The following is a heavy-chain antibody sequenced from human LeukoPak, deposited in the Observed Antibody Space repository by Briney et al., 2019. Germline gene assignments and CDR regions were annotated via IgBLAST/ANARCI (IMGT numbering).Heavy chain of an antibody. CDR2: IRSKANKYAT. Sequence: GGSLRLSCAASGFTFSDSAMHWVRQASGRGLEWVDRIRSKANKYATAYGESVKGMFTISRDDSKNTAYLQINSLKTEDTAVYYCTRKRDSSGYPIDYWGQGTLVTVSS. D-gene: IGHD3-22*01. V-gene: IGHV3-73*01. CDR3: TRKRDSSGYPIDY. CDR1: GFTFSDSA. J-gene: IGHJ4*02.